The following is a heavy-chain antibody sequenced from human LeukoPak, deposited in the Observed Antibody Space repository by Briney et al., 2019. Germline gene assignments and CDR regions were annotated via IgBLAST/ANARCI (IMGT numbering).Heavy chain of an antibody. CDR3: ARHEEEDGYNANTIDY. V-gene: IGHV4-39*01. CDR1: GGSISRSNNY. Sequence: SETLSLTCTVSGGSISRSNNYWGWVRQPPGKGLEWIGSIHYSGTTYYNPSLRSRVTISVDTSKNQFSLKLSSMTAADTAVYYCARHEEEDGYNANTIDYWGQGTLVTVSS. J-gene: IGHJ4*02. CDR2: IHYSGTT. D-gene: IGHD5-24*01.